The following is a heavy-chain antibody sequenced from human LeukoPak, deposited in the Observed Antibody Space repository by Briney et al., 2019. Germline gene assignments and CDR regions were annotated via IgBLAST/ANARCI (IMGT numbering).Heavy chain of an antibody. V-gene: IGHV3-74*01. CDR1: GFTFSSYL. Sequence: PGGSLRLSCAASGFTFSSYLMHWVRQAPGKGLVWVARINSDGTNTNYADSVKGRFTFSRDNAKNSLYLQMNSLRAEDTAVYYCGRAYGAGSCDYWGQGTLVTVSS. CDR3: GRAYGAGSCDY. J-gene: IGHJ4*02. D-gene: IGHD3-10*01. CDR2: INSDGTNT.